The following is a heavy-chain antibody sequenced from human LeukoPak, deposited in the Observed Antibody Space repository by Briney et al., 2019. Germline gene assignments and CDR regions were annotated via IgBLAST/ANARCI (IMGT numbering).Heavy chain of an antibody. V-gene: IGHV1-18*01. CDR3: AREGGLYSSGWSPAYY. J-gene: IGHJ4*02. Sequence: ASVKVSCKASGYTFTSYGISWVRQAPGQGLEWMGWISAYNGNTNYAQKLQGRVTMTTDTSTSTAYMELRSLRSDDTAVYYCAREGGLYSSGWSPAYYWGQGTLVTASS. D-gene: IGHD6-19*01. CDR2: ISAYNGNT. CDR1: GYTFTSYG.